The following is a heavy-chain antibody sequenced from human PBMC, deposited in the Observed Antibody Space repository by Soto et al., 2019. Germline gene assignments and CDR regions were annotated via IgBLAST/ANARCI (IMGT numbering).Heavy chain of an antibody. CDR2: ISGSDSRT. J-gene: IGHJ5*02. CDR3: AKSLDIHYKNWFDP. V-gene: IGHV3-23*01. CDR1: GFTFSSAP. D-gene: IGHD4-4*01. Sequence: GGSLRLSCAASGFTFSSAPMNWVRQAPGKGLEWVSIISGSDSRTYYADSVKDRFTISRDNSKNTLYLDMNSLRDEDTAVYYCAKSLDIHYKNWFDPWGQGTLVTVSS.